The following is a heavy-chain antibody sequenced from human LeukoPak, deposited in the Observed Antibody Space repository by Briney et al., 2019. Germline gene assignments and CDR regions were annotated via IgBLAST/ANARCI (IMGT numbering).Heavy chain of an antibody. J-gene: IGHJ4*02. D-gene: IGHD5-24*01. V-gene: IGHV6-1*01. CDR1: GDSISSTNTG. Sequence: RTLSLTCAISGDSISSTNTGWNWIRQSPSGGLEWLGRTYYRSKWFHDYALSVEGRITINPDTSMNQFSLQLNSVTPEDTAIYYCARARDDYNLDYWGQGTLVTVSS. CDR2: TYYRSKWFH. CDR3: ARARDDYNLDY.